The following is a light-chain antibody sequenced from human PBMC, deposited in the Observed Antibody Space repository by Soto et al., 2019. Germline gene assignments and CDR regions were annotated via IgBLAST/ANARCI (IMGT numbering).Light chain of an antibody. Sequence: EIVLTQAPGTLSLSPGDRATLSCRASQSVSSSSLAWYQQRPGQAPRLLIYLASIRPTGIPDRFSGSGSWTDFTLTINRLEPEDFAVYYCQQYGSSPRTFGQGTKVEIK. CDR3: QQYGSSPRT. V-gene: IGKV3-20*01. CDR1: QSVSSSS. CDR2: LAS. J-gene: IGKJ1*01.